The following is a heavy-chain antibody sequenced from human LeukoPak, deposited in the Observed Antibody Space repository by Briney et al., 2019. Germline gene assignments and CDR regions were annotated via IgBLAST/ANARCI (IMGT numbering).Heavy chain of an antibody. CDR2: IKQDGSEK. Sequence: GGSLTLSCAASGFTFSSYWMSWVRQAPGKGLEWVANIKQDGSEKYYVDSVKGRFTISRDNAKNSLYLQMNSLRAEDTAVYYCASEGNYSLSFDPWGQGTLVTVSS. CDR1: GFTFSSYW. CDR3: ASEGNYSLSFDP. D-gene: IGHD1-7*01. J-gene: IGHJ5*02. V-gene: IGHV3-7*01.